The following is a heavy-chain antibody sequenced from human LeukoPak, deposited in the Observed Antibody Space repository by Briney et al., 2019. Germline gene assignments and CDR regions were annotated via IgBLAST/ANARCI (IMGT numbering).Heavy chain of an antibody. Sequence: PGGSLRLSCAASGFSFSSYWMHWVRQAPGKGLVWVSRINSDGSSTSYADSVKGRFTISRDNAKNTLYLQMNSLRAEDTAVYYCAKGCGGDCYAQQNNNWFDPWGQGTLVTVSS. CDR1: GFSFSSYW. CDR3: AKGCGGDCYAQQNNNWFDP. J-gene: IGHJ5*02. CDR2: INSDGSST. V-gene: IGHV3-74*01. D-gene: IGHD2-21*02.